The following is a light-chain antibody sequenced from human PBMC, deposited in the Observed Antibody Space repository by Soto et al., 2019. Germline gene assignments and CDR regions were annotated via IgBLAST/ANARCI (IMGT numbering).Light chain of an antibody. CDR1: LSVSTSY. Sequence: ESVLTQSPGTLSLSPGERATLSCRASLSVSTSYLAWYQQKPGQAPRLLIYGASSRATGIPDRFSGSGSGTDFTLTINRLEPEDFAVYYCQRYGSSPSWTFGQGTKVEIK. CDR3: QRYGSSPSWT. CDR2: GAS. V-gene: IGKV3-20*01. J-gene: IGKJ1*01.